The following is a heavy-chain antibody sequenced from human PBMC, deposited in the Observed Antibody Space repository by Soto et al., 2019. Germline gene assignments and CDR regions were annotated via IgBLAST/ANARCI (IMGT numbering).Heavy chain of an antibody. Sequence: QVQLVQSGADVKKPGASVKISCKASGYILTRYYIHWVRQAPGQGLEWMGIINPSGGATTYAQKFQGRVTMTRDMSTSTMYMELSGLRSEDTAVYYCTRRINTCYFDPWGQGTLVTVSS. CDR2: INPSGGAT. D-gene: IGHD3-10*01. CDR1: GYILTRYY. J-gene: IGHJ5*02. V-gene: IGHV1-46*01. CDR3: TRRINTCYFDP.